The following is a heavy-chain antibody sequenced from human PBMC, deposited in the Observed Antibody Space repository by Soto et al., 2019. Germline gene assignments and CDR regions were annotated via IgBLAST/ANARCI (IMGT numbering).Heavy chain of an antibody. V-gene: IGHV3-23*01. CDR3: ATDLNIHSN. CDR1: GFTFSSYA. CDR2: IYDSGGTT. J-gene: IGHJ4*02. Sequence: EVQLLESGGGLVQPGGSLRLTCAASGFTFSSYAMTWVRQARGKGLEWVSVIYDSGGTTFYADSVKGRFTISRDNSKNTLYLQMNSLRAEDTAVYYCATDLNIHSNWGQGTLVTVSS. D-gene: IGHD6-13*01.